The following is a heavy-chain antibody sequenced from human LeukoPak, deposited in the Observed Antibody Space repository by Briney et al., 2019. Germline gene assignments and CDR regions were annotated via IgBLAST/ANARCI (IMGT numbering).Heavy chain of an antibody. Sequence: ASVKVSCKVSGYTLTELSMHWVRQAPGKGLEWMGGFDPEDGETIHAQKFQGRVTMTEDTSTDTAYMELGSLRSEDTAVYYCATDRLGYCSRTSCYFDYWGQGTLVTVSS. J-gene: IGHJ4*02. CDR1: GYTLTELS. V-gene: IGHV1-24*01. CDR3: ATDRLGYCSRTSCYFDY. CDR2: FDPEDGET. D-gene: IGHD2-2*01.